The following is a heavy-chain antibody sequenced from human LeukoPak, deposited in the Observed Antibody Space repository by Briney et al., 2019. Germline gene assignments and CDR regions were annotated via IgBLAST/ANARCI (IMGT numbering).Heavy chain of an antibody. Sequence: GGSLRLSCAASGFTFSGSAIHWVRQASGKGLEWVGRIRSKANSYTTAYAASVQGRFTISRDDSKSTAYLQMNSLKTEDTAVYYCIRRDAEGDYWGQGTLVTVSS. CDR1: GFTFSGSA. J-gene: IGHJ4*02. CDR2: IRSKANSYTT. CDR3: IRRDAEGDY. V-gene: IGHV3-73*01.